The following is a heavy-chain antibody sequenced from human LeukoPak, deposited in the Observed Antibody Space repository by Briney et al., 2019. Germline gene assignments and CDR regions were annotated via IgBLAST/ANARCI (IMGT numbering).Heavy chain of an antibody. CDR3: ARTPYSGSKIEY. CDR2: IKSDGSNT. D-gene: IGHD5-12*01. CDR1: GFTFSSSS. J-gene: IGHJ4*02. V-gene: IGHV3-74*01. Sequence: GGSLRLSCAASGFTFSSSSMNWVRQAPGKGLVWVSRIKSDGSNTAYADSVKGRFTISRDNAKNTLYLQANSLRAEDTAVYFCARTPYSGSKIEYWAQGALVTVP.